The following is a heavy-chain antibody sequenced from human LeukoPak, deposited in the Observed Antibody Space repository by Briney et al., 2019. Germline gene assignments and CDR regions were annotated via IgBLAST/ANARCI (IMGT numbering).Heavy chain of an antibody. D-gene: IGHD2-15*01. CDR2: TKHDGSEK. CDR3: VTGRAATD. Sequence: GGSLRLSCAASGFTLRNYWMTWVRQAPDKGLEWVASTKHDGSEKYYVDSVKGRFAISRDNAKNSLYLQMNSLRAEDTAVYYCVTGRAATDWGQGTLVTVSS. J-gene: IGHJ4*02. CDR1: GFTLRNYW. V-gene: IGHV3-7*01.